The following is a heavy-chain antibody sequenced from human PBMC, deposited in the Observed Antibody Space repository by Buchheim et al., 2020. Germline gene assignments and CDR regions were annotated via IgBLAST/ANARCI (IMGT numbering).Heavy chain of an antibody. CDR3: TRQKVAPTNWFDP. Sequence: QVQLQESGPGLVRPSETLSLTCNVSGDSTSNNDYYWGWIRQPPGKGLEYIGGILASGSIRYNPSLKSRVTISADASQNQVSLELRSVTAADTAVYYCTRQKVAPTNWFDPWGLGTL. CDR2: ILASGSI. V-gene: IGHV4-39*01. J-gene: IGHJ5*02. D-gene: IGHD5-12*01. CDR1: GDSTSNNDYY.